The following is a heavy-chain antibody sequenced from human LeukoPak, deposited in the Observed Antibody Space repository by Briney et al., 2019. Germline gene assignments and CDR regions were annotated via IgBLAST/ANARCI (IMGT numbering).Heavy chain of an antibody. Sequence: GGSLRLSCAASGFTFSSYSMNWVRQAPGKGLEWVSSISSSSSYIYYADSVKGRFTISRDNAKNSLYLQMNSLRAEDTAVYYCAREAWSSSWSYYYYYMDVWGKGTTVTVSS. CDR2: ISSSSSYI. CDR3: AREAWSSSWSYYYYYMDV. J-gene: IGHJ6*03. V-gene: IGHV3-21*01. D-gene: IGHD6-13*01. CDR1: GFTFSSYS.